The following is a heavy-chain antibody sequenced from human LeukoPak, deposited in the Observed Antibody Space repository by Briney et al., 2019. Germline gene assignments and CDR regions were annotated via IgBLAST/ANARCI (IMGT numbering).Heavy chain of an antibody. CDR3: TTDRAPQWELGLIQR. Sequence: TGGSVRLSCAASGFTFSNACMSWVRQAPGKGLEWVVCIKSKADCQTTDYAARVKGRFTNSRDDSKCTLYLQMNSLKTEVTAVYYCTTDRAPQWELGLIQRWGQGTLVTVPS. D-gene: IGHD1-26*01. CDR1: GFTFSNAC. V-gene: IGHV3-15*01. CDR2: IKSKADCQTT. J-gene: IGHJ1*01.